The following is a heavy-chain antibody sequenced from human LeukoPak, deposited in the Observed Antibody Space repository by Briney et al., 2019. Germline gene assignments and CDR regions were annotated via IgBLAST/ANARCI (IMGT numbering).Heavy chain of an antibody. J-gene: IGHJ4*02. CDR1: GFTFSSYS. CDR2: ISSSSSYI. Sequence: KPGGSLRLSCAASGFTFSSYSMNWVRQAPGKGLEWVSSISSSSSYIYYADSVKGRFTISRDNAKNSLYLQMNSLRAEDTAVYYCARCLGSGGSCYSDFRWGQGTLVTVSS. CDR3: ARCLGSGGSCYSDFR. V-gene: IGHV3-21*01. D-gene: IGHD2-15*01.